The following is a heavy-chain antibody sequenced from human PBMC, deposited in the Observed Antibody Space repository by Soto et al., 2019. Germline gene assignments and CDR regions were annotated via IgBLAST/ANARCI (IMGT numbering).Heavy chain of an antibody. J-gene: IGHJ4*02. CDR3: ARELDPYYGGNSLSLDY. CDR2: ISKDSGRAT. Sequence: GGSLRLSCAASGFIFRDWFMSWIRQAPGKGLEWISYISKDSGRATRYADSVKGRFTISRDNAKNSLFLQMNNLTVEDTAVYFCARELDPYYGGNSLSLDYWGQGTLVTVSS. CDR1: GFIFRDWF. D-gene: IGHD4-17*01. V-gene: IGHV3-11*01.